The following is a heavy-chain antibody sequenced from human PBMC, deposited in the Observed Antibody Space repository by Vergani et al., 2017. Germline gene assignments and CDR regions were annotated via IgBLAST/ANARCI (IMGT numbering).Heavy chain of an antibody. CDR2: ISSSSSYI. Sequence: EVQLVESGGGLVKRGGSLSLSCAASGFTFSSYSMNWVRQAPGKGLEWVSSISSSSSYIHYSDSLKGRFTISRDNAKSSLYLQMDSLRAEDTAVYYCARDGWELLDYVYYMDGWGKGTTVTVSS. V-gene: IGHV3-21*01. CDR3: ARDGWELLDYVYYMDG. J-gene: IGHJ6*03. CDR1: GFTFSSYS. D-gene: IGHD1-26*01.